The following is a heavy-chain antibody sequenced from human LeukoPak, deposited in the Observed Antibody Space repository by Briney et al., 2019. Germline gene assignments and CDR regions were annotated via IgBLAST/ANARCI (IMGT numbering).Heavy chain of an antibody. CDR1: EYTFSGYY. Sequence: GASVKVSCKASEYTFSGYYMHWVRQAPGQGLEWMGWINPNSGGTKYAQKFQGRVTMTRDTSISTAYMELSSLRSEDMAVYYCARLLGAEVVTPELAVDYWGQGTLVTVSS. CDR2: INPNSGGT. D-gene: IGHD4-23*01. V-gene: IGHV1-2*02. CDR3: ARLLGAEVVTPELAVDY. J-gene: IGHJ4*02.